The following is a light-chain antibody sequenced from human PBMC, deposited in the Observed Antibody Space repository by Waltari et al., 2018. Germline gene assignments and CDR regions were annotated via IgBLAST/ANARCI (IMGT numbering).Light chain of an antibody. CDR1: QSLNSN. CDR3: QQYNNWPLT. Sequence: EIDMTQSPATLSVSPGESATLSCRASQSLNSNLAWYQQKPGQAPRLLISVASTRATGIPARFSGSGSGTEFTLTISSLQSEDFAVYYCQQYNNWPLTFGGGTKVEIK. J-gene: IGKJ4*01. CDR2: VAS. V-gene: IGKV3-15*01.